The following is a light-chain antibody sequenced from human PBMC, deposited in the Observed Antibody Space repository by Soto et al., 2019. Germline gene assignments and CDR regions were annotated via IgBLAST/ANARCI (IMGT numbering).Light chain of an antibody. Sequence: IHMTHSPSSLSASVLYRVTITFRASQGIRNDLGWFQQKPGKAPKLLIYAASTLQSGVPSRFSGSGSGTDFALTITSLQAEDFATYYCQQLRLYPSTFGGGTKVDIK. V-gene: IGKV1-6*01. CDR3: QQLRLYPST. CDR1: QGIRND. CDR2: AAS. J-gene: IGKJ4*01.